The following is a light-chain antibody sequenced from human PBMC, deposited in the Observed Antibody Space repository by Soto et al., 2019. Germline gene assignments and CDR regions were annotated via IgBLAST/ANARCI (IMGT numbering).Light chain of an antibody. J-gene: IGKJ1*01. Sequence: DIQMTQSPSSLSASVGDIVTITCRASQSISSYLNWYQQKPGKAPKLLIYAASSLQSGVPSRFSGSGSGTDCNLTISSLQPEDVATYYCQQSYSTPPTLGQGTKVDIK. CDR2: AAS. V-gene: IGKV1-39*01. CDR3: QQSYSTPPT. CDR1: QSISSY.